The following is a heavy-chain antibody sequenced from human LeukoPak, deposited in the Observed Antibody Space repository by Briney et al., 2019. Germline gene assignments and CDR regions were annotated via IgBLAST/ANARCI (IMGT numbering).Heavy chain of an antibody. Sequence: GGSLRLSCAASGFTFSSYAMHWVRQAPGKGLEYVSAISSNGGSTYYANSVKGRFTISRDNSKNTLYLQMGSLRAEDMAVYYCARASPVTTEEDYYYMDVWGKGTTVTISS. CDR1: GFTFSSYA. CDR2: ISSNGGST. D-gene: IGHD4-17*01. V-gene: IGHV3-64*01. CDR3: ARASPVTTEEDYYYMDV. J-gene: IGHJ6*03.